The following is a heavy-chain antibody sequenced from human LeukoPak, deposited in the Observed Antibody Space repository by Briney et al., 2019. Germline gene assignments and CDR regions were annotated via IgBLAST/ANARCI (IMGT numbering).Heavy chain of an antibody. Sequence: SETLSLTCTVSGGSISSYYWSWIRQPPGKGLEWIGYIYYSGSTNYNPSLKSRVTISVDTSKNQFSLKLSSVTAADTAVYYCARDLHPPGYSSSEGHRAHWYFDLWGRGTLVTVSS. D-gene: IGHD6-13*01. CDR3: ARDLHPPGYSSSEGHRAHWYFDL. CDR1: GGSISSYY. V-gene: IGHV4-59*01. CDR2: IYYSGST. J-gene: IGHJ2*01.